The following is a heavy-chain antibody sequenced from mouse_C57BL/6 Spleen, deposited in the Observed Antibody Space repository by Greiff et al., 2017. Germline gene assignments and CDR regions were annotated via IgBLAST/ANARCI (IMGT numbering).Heavy chain of an antibody. CDR2: IHPNSGST. J-gene: IGHJ2*01. CDR3: ARRGVVATDYLGD. Sequence: QVQLQQPGAELVKPGASVKLSCKASGYTFTSYWMHWVKQRPGQGLEWIGMIHPNSGSTNYNEKFKSKATLTVDKSSSTAYMKLSSLTSEDSAVYYCARRGVVATDYLGDWGQGTTLTVSS. V-gene: IGHV1-64*01. CDR1: GYTFTSYW. D-gene: IGHD1-1*01.